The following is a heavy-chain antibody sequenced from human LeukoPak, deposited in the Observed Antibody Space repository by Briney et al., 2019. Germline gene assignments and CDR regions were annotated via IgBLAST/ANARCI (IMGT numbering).Heavy chain of an antibody. V-gene: IGHV3-11*01. J-gene: IGHJ4*02. CDR1: GFTFSDYY. Sequence: AGTLRLSCAASGFTFSDYYMSWIRQPPGKGLEWVSYISSSGSTIYYADSVKGRFTISRDNAKNSLYLQMNSLRAEDTAVYYCARLYYYDSSGYYNDYWGQGTLVTVSS. CDR2: ISSSGSTI. D-gene: IGHD3-22*01. CDR3: ARLYYYDSSGYYNDY.